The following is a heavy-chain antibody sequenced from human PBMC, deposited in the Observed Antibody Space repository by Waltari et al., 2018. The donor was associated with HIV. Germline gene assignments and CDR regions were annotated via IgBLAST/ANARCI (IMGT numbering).Heavy chain of an antibody. CDR1: GFTFSDYH. CDR2: ISSSGSVK. J-gene: IGHJ6*02. CDR3: ARELDYGDYGYYHYGMDV. V-gene: IGHV3-11*01. Sequence: QVQLVESGGGLAKPGGSLRLSCAGTGFTFSDYHMSWSRQAPGRGLEGVSYISSSGSVKYYANSVRGRFTVSRDNAKNSSFLQMNFLRADDTAVYYCARELDYGDYGYYHYGMDVWGQGTTVTVFS. D-gene: IGHD4-17*01.